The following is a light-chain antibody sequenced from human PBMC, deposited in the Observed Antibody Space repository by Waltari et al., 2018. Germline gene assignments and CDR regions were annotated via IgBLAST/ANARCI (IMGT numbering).Light chain of an antibody. Sequence: QSALTQPASVSGSPGQSITIPCTATSSDLWRYTLVSRYQQHPGQPPKLMIYEVSKWPSGVSNRFSGSKSGNTASLTISGVQAEDEADYYCCSYAGSSTLLFGGGTKVTVL. CDR1: SSDLWRYTL. CDR2: EVS. V-gene: IGLV2-23*01. CDR3: CSYAGSSTLL. J-gene: IGLJ2*01.